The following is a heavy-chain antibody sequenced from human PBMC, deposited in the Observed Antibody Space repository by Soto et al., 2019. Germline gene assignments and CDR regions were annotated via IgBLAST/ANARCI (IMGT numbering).Heavy chain of an antibody. D-gene: IGHD3-22*01. V-gene: IGHV4-30-4*01. Sequence: SETLSLTCSVSGGSISSGDYYWSWIRQPPGKGLEWIGYIYYSESTYYNPSLKSRVTISVDTSKNQFSLKLSSVTAADTAVYYCARDGGHYYDSSGYYDVGYFDYWGQGTLVTVSS. J-gene: IGHJ4*02. CDR3: ARDGGHYYDSSGYYDVGYFDY. CDR2: IYYSEST. CDR1: GGSISSGDYY.